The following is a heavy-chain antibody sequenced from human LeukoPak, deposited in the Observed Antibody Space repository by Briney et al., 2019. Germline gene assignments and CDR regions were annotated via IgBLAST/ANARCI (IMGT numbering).Heavy chain of an antibody. CDR3: ARGRRGSYFQDY. V-gene: IGHV4-39*07. J-gene: IGHJ4*02. CDR2: MWFGATT. CDR1: GDSISSSSSY. D-gene: IGHD1-26*01. Sequence: SETLSLTCTVSGDSISSSSSYWGWIRQPPGKGLEWIGSMWFGATTSYDPSLKSRVTISVDPSKNQFSLKLSSVTAADTALYYCARGRRGSYFQDYWGQGTLVTVSS.